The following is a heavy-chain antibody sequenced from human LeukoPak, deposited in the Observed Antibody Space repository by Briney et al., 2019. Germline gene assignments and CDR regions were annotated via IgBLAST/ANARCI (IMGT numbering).Heavy chain of an antibody. CDR2: IYYSGST. CDR3: ARDGGNYGRYMAV. D-gene: IGHD3-10*01. V-gene: IGHV4-59*01. J-gene: IGHJ6*03. Sequence: PSETLSLTCTVSGGSFSSYYWSWIRQPPGKGLEWIGYIYYSGSTTYNPSLKSRVIISVDTSKNQASLKLNSVTAADTAVYYCARDGGNYGRYMAVWGKGTTVTVSS. CDR1: GGSFSSYY.